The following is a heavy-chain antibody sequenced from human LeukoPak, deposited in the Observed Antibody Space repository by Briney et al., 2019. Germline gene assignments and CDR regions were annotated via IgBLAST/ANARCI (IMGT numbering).Heavy chain of an antibody. CDR1: GYRFTSYW. D-gene: IGHD1-26*01. CDR3: ARAVGAFDY. V-gene: IGHV5-51*01. J-gene: IGHJ4*02. CDR2: IYPGDSDT. Sequence: GESLKISFKGSGYRFTSYWIGWVRPRPGKGLEWIGIIYPGDSDTRYSPSFQGKVTISADKSIRTAYLQWSSLKASDTAMYYCARAVGAFDYWGQGTLVTVSS.